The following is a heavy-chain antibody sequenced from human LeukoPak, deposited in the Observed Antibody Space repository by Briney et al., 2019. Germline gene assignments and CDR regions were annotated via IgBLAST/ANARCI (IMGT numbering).Heavy chain of an antibody. J-gene: IGHJ6*02. CDR2: ISAYNGNT. D-gene: IGHD2-2*01. Sequence: ASVKVSCKASGYTFTSYGISWVRQAPGQGLEWMGWISAYNGNTNYAQKLQGRVTMTTDTSASTAYMELRSLRSDDTAVYYCARGSVVPAARTYYGMDVWGQGTTVTVSS. V-gene: IGHV1-18*01. CDR1: GYTFTSYG. CDR3: ARGSVVPAARTYYGMDV.